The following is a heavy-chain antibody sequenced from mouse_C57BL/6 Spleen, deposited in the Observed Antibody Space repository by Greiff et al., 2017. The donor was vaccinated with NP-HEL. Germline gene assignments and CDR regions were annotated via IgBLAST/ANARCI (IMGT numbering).Heavy chain of an antibody. D-gene: IGHD2-5*01. CDR3: ARPYYSNRGAMDY. CDR1: GFTFSSYA. CDR2: ISDGGSYT. J-gene: IGHJ4*01. V-gene: IGHV5-4*01. Sequence: EVHLVESGGGLVKPGGSLKLSCAASGFTFSSYAMSWVRQTPEKRLEWVATISDGGSYTYYPDNVKGRFTISRDNAKNNLYLQMSHLKSEDTAMYYCARPYYSNRGAMDYWGQGTSVTVSS.